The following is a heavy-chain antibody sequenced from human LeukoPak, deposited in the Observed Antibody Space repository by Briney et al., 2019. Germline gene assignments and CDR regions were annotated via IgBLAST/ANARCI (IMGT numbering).Heavy chain of an antibody. CDR1: EFTFSSYD. CDR3: AKGHYVRGTYPAIEN. V-gene: IGHV3-30*18. Sequence: GGSLRLSCAASEFTFSSYDMHWVRQAPGKGLEWVAIISYDGSNEYYADSVKGRFTISRDNSKKTLFLQMSSLGSEDTAMYYCAKGHYVRGTYPAIENWGQGTLVTVSS. D-gene: IGHD3-10*02. J-gene: IGHJ4*02. CDR2: ISYDGSNE.